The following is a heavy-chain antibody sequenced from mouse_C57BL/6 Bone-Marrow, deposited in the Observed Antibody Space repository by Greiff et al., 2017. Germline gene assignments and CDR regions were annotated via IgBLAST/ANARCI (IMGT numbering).Heavy chain of an antibody. J-gene: IGHJ2*01. V-gene: IGHV1-59*01. CDR2: IDPSDSYT. D-gene: IGHD1-1*01. CDR1: GYTFTSYW. CDR3: ARSGYYGSSFFDY. Sequence: QVQLQQPGAELVRPGTSVKLSCKASGYTFTSYWMHWVKQRPGQGLEWIGVIDPSDSYTNYNQKFKGKATLTVDTSSSTAYMQLSSLTSDDSAVYYCARSGYYGSSFFDYWGQGTTLTVSS.